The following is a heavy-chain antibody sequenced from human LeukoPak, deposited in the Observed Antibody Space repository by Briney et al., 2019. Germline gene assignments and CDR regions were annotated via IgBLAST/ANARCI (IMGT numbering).Heavy chain of an antibody. D-gene: IGHD3-22*01. CDR1: GYSFTSYW. CDR2: IYPGYSDT. J-gene: IGHJ6*03. Sequence: VESLKISCKGSGYSFTSYWIGWVRQIPGKGLEWMGIIYPGYSDTRYSPSFQGQVTISADKSISTAYLQWSSLKASDTAMYYCARRFYYYDSSGYYNYYYMDVWGKGTTVTVSS. V-gene: IGHV5-51*01. CDR3: ARRFYYYDSSGYYNYYYMDV.